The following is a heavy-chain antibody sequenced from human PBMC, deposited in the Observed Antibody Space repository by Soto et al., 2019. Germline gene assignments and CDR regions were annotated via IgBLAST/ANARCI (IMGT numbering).Heavy chain of an antibody. CDR3: AKAQRDYYGMDV. J-gene: IGHJ6*02. CDR2: ISWNSGSI. Sequence: GGSLRLSCAASGFTFDDYAMHWVRQAPGKGLEWVSGISWNSGSIGYADSVKDRFTISRDNAKNSLYLQMNSLRAEDTALYYCAKAQRDYYGMDVCGQATTVTLSS. V-gene: IGHV3-9*01. CDR1: GFTFDDYA.